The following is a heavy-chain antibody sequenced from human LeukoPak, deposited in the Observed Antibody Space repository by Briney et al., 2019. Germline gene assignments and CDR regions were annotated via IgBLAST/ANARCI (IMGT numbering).Heavy chain of an antibody. J-gene: IGHJ4*02. CDR3: ARLGSEDQ. D-gene: IGHD1-26*01. CDR2: IYHSGST. CDR1: SDSITPYY. V-gene: IGHV4-38-2*02. Sequence: PSETLSLTCTVSSDSITPYYWSWIRQPPGKGLEWIGSIYHSGSTYYNPSLKTRVTISVDTSKNQFSLQLSSVTAADTAVYYCARLGSEDQWGQGTLVTVSS.